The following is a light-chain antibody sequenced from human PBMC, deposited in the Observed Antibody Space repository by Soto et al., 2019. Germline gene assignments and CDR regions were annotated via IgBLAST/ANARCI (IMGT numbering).Light chain of an antibody. CDR1: QSVNSN. V-gene: IGKV3-15*01. CDR2: GAS. Sequence: ETVMTQSPATLSVSPGERATLSCWASQSVNSNLAWYQQKLGQAPRVLIYGASTRATGIPARFSGSGSETEFILTFSSLQSEDSATYYCQHCNTWPWTFGQGTKVDSK. J-gene: IGKJ1*01. CDR3: QHCNTWPWT.